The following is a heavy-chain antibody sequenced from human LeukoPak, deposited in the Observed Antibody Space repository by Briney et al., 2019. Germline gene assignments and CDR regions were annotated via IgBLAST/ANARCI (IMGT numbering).Heavy chain of an antibody. CDR2: ISGSGGST. CDR1: GFTFSDYY. CDR3: AKRVGAIRGNAFDI. J-gene: IGHJ3*02. D-gene: IGHD1-26*01. V-gene: IGHV3-23*01. Sequence: PGGSLGLSCAASGFTFSDYYMSWIRQAPGKGLEWVSAISGSGGSTYYADSVKGRFTISRDNSKNTLYLQMNSLRAEDTAVYYCAKRVGAIRGNAFDIWGQGTMVTVSS.